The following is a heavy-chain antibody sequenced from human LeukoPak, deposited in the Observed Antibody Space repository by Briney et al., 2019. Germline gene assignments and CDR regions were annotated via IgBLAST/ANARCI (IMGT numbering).Heavy chain of an antibody. CDR3: AKESGSSVVVVAATPGALDY. CDR2: TSDRGDYT. V-gene: IGHV3-23*01. J-gene: IGHJ4*02. Sequence: GGSLRLSCAASGFTFTSYSMSWVRQAPGKGLEWVSGTSDRGDYTYYADSVKGRFTISRDNSKNTLYLQMNSLRAGDTAVYYCAKESGSSVVVVAATPGALDYWGQGTLVTVSS. D-gene: IGHD2-15*01. CDR1: GFTFTSYS.